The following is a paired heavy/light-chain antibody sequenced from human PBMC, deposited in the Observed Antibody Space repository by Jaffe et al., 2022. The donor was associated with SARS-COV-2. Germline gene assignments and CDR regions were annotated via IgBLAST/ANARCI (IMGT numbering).Light chain of an antibody. CDR1: QDIRND. V-gene: IGKV1-17*01. J-gene: IGKJ1*01. CDR2: VAS. Sequence: DIQMTQSPSSLSASVGDRVTITCRASQDIRNDLGWYQQKPGKAPKRLIYVASSFQSGVPSRFSGSGSGTEFTLTISSLQPEDFATYYCLQLNSSPRTFGQGTKVEIK. CDR3: LQLNSSPRT.
Heavy chain of an antibody. J-gene: IGHJ4*02. CDR3: ATLWFDY. Sequence: EVQLVESGGGLVKPGGSLRLSCGASGFTFSNAWLTWVRQAPGKGLEWVGHIKSKTDGGTTDYAAPVKGRFTISRDDSKDTLYLQMNSLKTEDTAVYYCATLWFDYWGQGTLVTVSS. D-gene: IGHD3-10*01. CDR1: GFTFSNAW. CDR2: IKSKTDGGTT. V-gene: IGHV3-15*01.